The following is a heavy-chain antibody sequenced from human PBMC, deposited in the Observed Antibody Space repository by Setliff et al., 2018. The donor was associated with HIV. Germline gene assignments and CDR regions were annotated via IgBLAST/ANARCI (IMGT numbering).Heavy chain of an antibody. J-gene: IGHJ3*02. CDR1: GYSISSGYY. Sequence: KPSETLSLTCAVSGYSISSGYYWGWIRQPPGKGLEWIGSIYHSGSTYYNPSLKSRVTISLDTSKNQFSLKLSSVTAADTAVYYCARTRGAGGPFDIWGQGTMVTVSS. CDR2: IYHSGST. V-gene: IGHV4-38-2*01. CDR3: ARTRGAGGPFDI. D-gene: IGHD2-8*02.